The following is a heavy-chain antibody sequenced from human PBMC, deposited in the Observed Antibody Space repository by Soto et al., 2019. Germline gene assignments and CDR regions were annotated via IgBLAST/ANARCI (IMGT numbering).Heavy chain of an antibody. D-gene: IGHD6-6*01. CDR2: ISSSSSYI. Sequence: GGSLRLSCAASGFTFSSYSMNWVRQAPGKGLEWVSSISSSSSYIYYADSVKGRFTISRDNAKNSLYLQMNSLRAEDTAVYYCARVEGSSWVPCYYYGMDVWGQGTTVTVSS. V-gene: IGHV3-21*01. CDR3: ARVEGSSWVPCYYYGMDV. CDR1: GFTFSSYS. J-gene: IGHJ6*02.